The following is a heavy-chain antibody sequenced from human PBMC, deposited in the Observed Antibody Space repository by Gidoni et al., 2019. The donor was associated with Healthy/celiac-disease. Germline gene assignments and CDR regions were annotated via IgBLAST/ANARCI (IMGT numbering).Heavy chain of an antibody. CDR3: ARGLGYCSSTSCYTAPDY. J-gene: IGHJ4*02. V-gene: IGHV3-21*01. CDR2: IISSSSYI. Sequence: EVQLVESGGGLVKPGGSLRLSCAASGFTFSSYSMNWVRQAPGKGLEWVASIISSSSYIYYADSVKGRFTISRDNAKNSLYLQMNSLRAEDTAVYYCARGLGYCSSTSCYTAPDYWGQGTLVTVSS. D-gene: IGHD2-2*01. CDR1: GFTFSSYS.